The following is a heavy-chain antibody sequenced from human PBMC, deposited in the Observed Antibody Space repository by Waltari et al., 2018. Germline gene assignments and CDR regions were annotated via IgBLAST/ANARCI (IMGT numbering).Heavy chain of an antibody. D-gene: IGHD6-6*01. Sequence: QLQLQESGPGLVKPSETLFLTCNVSGGSISDTSYFWGWVRQPPGKGLEWIGSISRRESALYKSSLTSRATISFDNAKNQLYLKLTSLTAADTAVYYCARHDPIAAPFDYWGQGTLVTVSS. CDR1: GGSISDTSYF. CDR2: ISRRESA. J-gene: IGHJ4*02. CDR3: ARHDPIAAPFDY. V-gene: IGHV4-39*01.